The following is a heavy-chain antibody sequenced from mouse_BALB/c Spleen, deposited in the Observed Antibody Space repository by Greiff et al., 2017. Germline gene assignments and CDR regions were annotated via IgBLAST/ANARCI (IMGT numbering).Heavy chain of an antibody. Sequence: VQLKQSGAELVKPGASVKLSCTASGFNIKDTYMHWVKQRPEQGLEWIGRIDPANGNTKYDPKFQGKATITADTSSNTAYLQLSSLTSEDTAVYYCARGRPVYAMDYWGQGTSVTVSS. CDR1: GFNIKDTY. J-gene: IGHJ4*01. CDR2: IDPANGNT. CDR3: ARGRPVYAMDY. V-gene: IGHV14-3*02.